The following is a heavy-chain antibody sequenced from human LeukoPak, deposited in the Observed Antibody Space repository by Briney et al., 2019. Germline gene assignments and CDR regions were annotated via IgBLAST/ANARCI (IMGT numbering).Heavy chain of an antibody. Sequence: ASVKVSCKASGYTFTSYGISWVRQAPGQGLEWMGWISAYNGSTNCAQKLQGRVTMTTDTSTSTAYMELRSLRSDDTAVYYCARDKKLPAARRNRFDPWGQGTLVTVSS. J-gene: IGHJ5*02. D-gene: IGHD6-6*01. CDR2: ISAYNGST. CDR1: GYTFTSYG. V-gene: IGHV1-18*01. CDR3: ARDKKLPAARRNRFDP.